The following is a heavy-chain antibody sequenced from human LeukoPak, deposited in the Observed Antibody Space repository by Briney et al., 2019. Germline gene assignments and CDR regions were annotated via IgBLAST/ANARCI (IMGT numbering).Heavy chain of an antibody. CDR2: IYTSGST. J-gene: IGHJ3*02. Sequence: SQTLSLTCTVSGGSISSGSYYWSWIRQPAGKGLEWIGRIYTSGSTNYNPSLKSRVTISVDTSKNQFSLKLSSVTAADTAVYYCARLETYYYDSSGDDAFDIWGQGTMVTVSS. CDR3: ARLETYYYDSSGDDAFDI. V-gene: IGHV4-61*02. CDR1: GGSISSGSYY. D-gene: IGHD3-22*01.